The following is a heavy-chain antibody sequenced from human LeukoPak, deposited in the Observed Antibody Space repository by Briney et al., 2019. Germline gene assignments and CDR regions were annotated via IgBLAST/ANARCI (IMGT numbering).Heavy chain of an antibody. CDR1: GCTFNSYA. CDR2: IFGSGGSA. J-gene: IGHJ4*02. CDR3: GKTTTGYSSGRYPGWPVDY. Sequence: GGSLRLSCAASGCTFNSYAMYWVRQAPGKGLEWVSGIFGSGGSAHYADSVKGRFTISRDNSKNTVYLQMDSLRVDDTAVYYCGKTTTGYSSGRYPGWPVDYWGQGTLVTVSS. V-gene: IGHV3-23*01. D-gene: IGHD6-19*01.